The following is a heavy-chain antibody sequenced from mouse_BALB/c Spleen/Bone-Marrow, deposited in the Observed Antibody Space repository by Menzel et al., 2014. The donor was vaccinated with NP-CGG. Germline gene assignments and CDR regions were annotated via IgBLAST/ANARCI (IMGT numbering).Heavy chain of an antibody. CDR1: GYTFSNFW. D-gene: IGHD2-1*01. J-gene: IGHJ2*01. Sequence: VKVVDSGAELVRPGSSEKISCKASGYTFSNFWMNWVKQRPGQGLEWIGQIHPGDGDTNNNGKFKGKATLTIDKSSSTAYMRLSGLSSEDSAVYFCARVYYGNLDYWGQGTTLTVSS. CDR2: IHPGDGDT. CDR3: ARVYYGNLDY. V-gene: IGHV1-80*01.